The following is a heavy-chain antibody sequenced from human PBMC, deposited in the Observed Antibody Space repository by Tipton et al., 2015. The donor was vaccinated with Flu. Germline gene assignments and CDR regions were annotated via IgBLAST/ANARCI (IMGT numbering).Heavy chain of an antibody. Sequence: GSLRLSCAASGFSFRSYEMNWVRQAPGKGLEWLSYISSSGNTISYADSVRGRFSISRDNAKTSLYLRLNSLRAEDTAVYFCASLTGDDYWGQGNLVTVSS. V-gene: IGHV3-48*03. D-gene: IGHD7-27*01. J-gene: IGHJ4*02. CDR3: ASLTGDDY. CDR1: GFSFRSYE. CDR2: ISSSGNTI.